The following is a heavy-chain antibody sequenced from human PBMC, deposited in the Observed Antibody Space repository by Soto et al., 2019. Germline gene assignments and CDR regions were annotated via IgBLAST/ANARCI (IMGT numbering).Heavy chain of an antibody. J-gene: IGHJ4*02. CDR3: AKNPGYYYDSTGYHFDY. Sequence: PGGSLRLSCAASGFTVSDNYMSWVRQAPGKGLEWVSAISYGGGTTYYADSVKGRFTISRDNSKNTLYLQMNSLRAEDPAVYYCAKNPGYYYDSTGYHFDYWGQGTLVTVSS. V-gene: IGHV3-23*01. CDR1: GFTVSDNY. CDR2: ISYGGGTT. D-gene: IGHD3-22*01.